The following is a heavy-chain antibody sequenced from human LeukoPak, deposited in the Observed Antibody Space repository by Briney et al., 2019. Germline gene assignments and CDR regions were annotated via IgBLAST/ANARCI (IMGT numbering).Heavy chain of an antibody. J-gene: IGHJ6*03. CDR3: ARVKSDIFHYMDV. D-gene: IGHD3-3*02. CDR2: INPNTGGT. V-gene: IGHV1-2*06. CDR1: GYTFTGHF. Sequence: GASVKVSCKASGYTFTGHFIHWVRQAPGQGLEWMGRINPNTGGTNYAQKFQGRVTMTRDTSITTAYMELSRLRSDDTAIYYCARVKSDIFHYMDVWGKGTTVTVSS.